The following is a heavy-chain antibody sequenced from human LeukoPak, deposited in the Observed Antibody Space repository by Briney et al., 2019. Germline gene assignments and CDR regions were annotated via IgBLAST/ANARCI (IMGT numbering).Heavy chain of an antibody. Sequence: AGGSLRLSCAASGFTFSSYAMSWVRQAPGKGLEWVSAISGSGGSTYYADSVKGRFTISRDNSKNTLYLQMNSLRAEDTAVYYCAKVGGLPYSSSWYMVDYWGQGTLVIVSS. D-gene: IGHD6-13*01. CDR2: ISGSGGST. V-gene: IGHV3-23*01. CDR3: AKVGGLPYSSSWYMVDY. CDR1: GFTFSSYA. J-gene: IGHJ4*02.